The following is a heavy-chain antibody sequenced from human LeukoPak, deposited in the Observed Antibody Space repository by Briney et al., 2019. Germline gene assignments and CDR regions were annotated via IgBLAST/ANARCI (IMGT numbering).Heavy chain of an antibody. D-gene: IGHD1-26*01. CDR2: ISRSGSTI. CDR3: ARYSGSLLRHY. CDR1: GFTFSSYE. Sequence: PGGSLRLSCAASGFTFSSYEMNWVRQAPGKGLEWVSYISRSGSTIYYADSVKGRFSVSRDNSKNTLYLQMNSLRAEDTAVYYCARYSGSLLRHYWGQGTLVTVSS. J-gene: IGHJ4*02. V-gene: IGHV3-48*03.